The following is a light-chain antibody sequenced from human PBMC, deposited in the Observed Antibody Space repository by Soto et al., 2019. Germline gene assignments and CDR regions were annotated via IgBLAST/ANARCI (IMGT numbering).Light chain of an antibody. V-gene: IGKV3-20*01. CDR2: GGS. CDR3: QHYGSSLWT. Sequence: EIVLTQSPGTLSLSPGERATLSCRASQSVSSSYLAWYQQKPGQAPRLLIYGGSSRATGIPDRFSGSGSGTDFTLTISRLEPEDFAVYHCQHYGSSLWTVGQGTKVDIK. CDR1: QSVSSSY. J-gene: IGKJ1*01.